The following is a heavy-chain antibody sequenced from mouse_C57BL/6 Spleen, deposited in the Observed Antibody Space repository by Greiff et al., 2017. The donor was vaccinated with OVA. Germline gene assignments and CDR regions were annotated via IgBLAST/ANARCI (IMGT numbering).Heavy chain of an antibody. CDR1: GYTFTSYW. D-gene: IGHD1-3*01. CDR2: IDPNSGGT. V-gene: IGHV1-72*01. J-gene: IGHJ2*01. CDR3: ARSNWYKDYFDY. Sequence: QVQLQQPGAELVKPGASVKLSCKASGYTFTSYWMHWVKQRPGRGLEWIGRIDPNSGGTKYNEKFKSKATLTVDKPSSTAYMQLSCLTSEDSAVYDCARSNWYKDYFDYWGQGTTLTVSA.